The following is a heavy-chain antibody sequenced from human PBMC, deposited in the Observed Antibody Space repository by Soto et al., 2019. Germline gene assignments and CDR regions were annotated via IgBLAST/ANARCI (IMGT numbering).Heavy chain of an antibody. J-gene: IGHJ5*02. CDR2: IDPSDSQT. CDR1: GYSFAGYW. D-gene: IGHD3-22*01. CDR3: AAHDYYYDSSGYYLNWFDP. Sequence: PGASLKISCKGSGYSFAGYWITWVRQKPGKGLEWMGRIDPSDSQTYYSPSFRGHVTISVTKSITTVFLQWSSLRSEDTTVYYCAAHDYYYDSSGYYLNWFDPWGQGTLVTVSS. V-gene: IGHV5-10-1*01.